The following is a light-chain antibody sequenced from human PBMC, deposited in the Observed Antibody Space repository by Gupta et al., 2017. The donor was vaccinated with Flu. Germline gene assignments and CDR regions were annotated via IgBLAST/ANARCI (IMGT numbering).Light chain of an antibody. V-gene: IGKV3-11*01. CDR2: DAS. Sequence: EVVSTQSLPTLSLPPGDRAIFSCRDSHSVNIYLARYQQKPGQPPRLLLIDASKRAAGIAARFSGSGSGTDFTLTISTLEPADFAVYYCQLRSGLPICTFGQGTKLE. J-gene: IGKJ2*02. CDR3: QLRSGLPICT. CDR1: HSVNIY.